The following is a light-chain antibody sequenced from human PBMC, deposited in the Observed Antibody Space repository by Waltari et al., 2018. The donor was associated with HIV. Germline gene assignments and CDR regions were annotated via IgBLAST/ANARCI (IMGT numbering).Light chain of an antibody. V-gene: IGKV1-39*01. Sequence: DILMTQSPSSLSASVGDSVTITCRASQTVARFLNWYQQKPGTAPKVLVYGSSKLQSGCPSRFSGSGSGTDFALTISGLQPEDFATYYCQQSFTTPLTFGPGT. J-gene: IGKJ3*01. CDR2: GSS. CDR3: QQSFTTPLT. CDR1: QTVARF.